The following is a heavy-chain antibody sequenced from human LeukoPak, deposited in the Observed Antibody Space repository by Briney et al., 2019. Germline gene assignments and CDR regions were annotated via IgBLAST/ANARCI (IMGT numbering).Heavy chain of an antibody. D-gene: IGHD3-10*01. J-gene: IGHJ4*02. Sequence: GGSLRLFCAASGFTFSSHWMHWVRQAPGKGLVWVSRIKSDGSSPSYADSVRGRFTISRDNAKSTLYLQMNSLRAEDTAVYYCARDRGGDFDYWGQGTLVTVSS. CDR1: GFTFSSHW. CDR2: IKSDGSSP. CDR3: ARDRGGDFDY. V-gene: IGHV3-74*01.